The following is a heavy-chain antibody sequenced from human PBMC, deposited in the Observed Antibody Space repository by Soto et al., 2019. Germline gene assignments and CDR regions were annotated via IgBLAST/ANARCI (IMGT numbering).Heavy chain of an antibody. CDR2: ISSSGSTI. CDR3: ARASRLYGGNPRAVSYYFDY. V-gene: IGHV3-48*03. D-gene: IGHD2-15*01. J-gene: IGHJ4*02. CDR1: GFTFSSYE. Sequence: GGSLRLSCAASGFTFSSYEMNWVRQAPGKGLEWVSYISSSGSTIYYVDSVKGRFTISRDNAKNSLYLQMNSLRAEDTAVYYCARASRLYGGNPRAVSYYFDYWGQGTLVTVSS.